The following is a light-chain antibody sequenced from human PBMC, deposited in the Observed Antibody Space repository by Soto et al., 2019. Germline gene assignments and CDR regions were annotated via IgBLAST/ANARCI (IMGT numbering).Light chain of an antibody. Sequence: EILLTQSPGTLSLSPGERATLSCRASQSVRSNLAWYQQKPGQSPRLLIYGASTRATGIPARFSGSGSGTQFTLTISSLQSEDFAVYYCQQYNNWPPAWTFGQGTKVDIK. CDR1: QSVRSN. CDR3: QQYNNWPPAWT. J-gene: IGKJ1*01. CDR2: GAS. V-gene: IGKV3-15*01.